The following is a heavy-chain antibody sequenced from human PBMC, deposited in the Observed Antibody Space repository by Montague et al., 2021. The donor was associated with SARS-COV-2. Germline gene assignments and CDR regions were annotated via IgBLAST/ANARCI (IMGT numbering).Heavy chain of an antibody. D-gene: IGHD3-10*01. J-gene: IGHJ4*02. CDR1: GDSVASNGAT. V-gene: IGHV6-1*01. Sequence: CAISGDSVASNGATWNWIRQSPSRGFEWLGMTYYRSKWTTNYAVSVQSRITVNPDTSKNHFSLQLNSVTPEDTAVYYCARGQNFGSGNSCNFDHWGQGTRVTVSS. CDR2: TYYRSKWTT. CDR3: ARGQNFGSGNSCNFDH.